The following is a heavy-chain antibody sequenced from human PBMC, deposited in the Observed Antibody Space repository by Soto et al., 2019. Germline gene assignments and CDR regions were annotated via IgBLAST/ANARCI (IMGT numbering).Heavy chain of an antibody. CDR3: AREADYNNRYFNYGLDV. CDR2: ISFDGNKK. CDR1: GFTFKNYA. D-gene: IGHD4-4*01. J-gene: IGHJ6*02. V-gene: IGHV3-30-3*01. Sequence: GGSLRLSCAAAGFTFKNYALDWVRQAQGKGLEWVAAISFDGNKKYFSDSVKGRFTISRDNFRNTLYLQMNNLRVEDAALYFCAREADYNNRYFNYGLDVWGQGTTVTVSS.